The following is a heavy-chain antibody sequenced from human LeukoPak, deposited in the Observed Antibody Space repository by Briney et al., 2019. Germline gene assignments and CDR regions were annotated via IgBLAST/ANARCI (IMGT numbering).Heavy chain of an antibody. J-gene: IGHJ6*03. Sequence: PSETLSLTCTVSGGSISSHYWSWIRQPPGKGLEWIGYIYYSGSTNYNPSLKSRVTISVDTSRNQFSLKLSSVTAADTAVYYCARVQVGFWSGYGPFYNHYYYMDVWGKGTTVTVSS. CDR3: ARVQVGFWSGYGPFYNHYYYMDV. D-gene: IGHD3-3*01. V-gene: IGHV4-59*11. CDR1: GGSISSHY. CDR2: IYYSGST.